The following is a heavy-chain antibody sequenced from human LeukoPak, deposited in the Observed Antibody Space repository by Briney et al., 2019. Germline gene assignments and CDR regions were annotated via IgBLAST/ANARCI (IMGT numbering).Heavy chain of an antibody. V-gene: IGHV3-48*03. D-gene: IGHD6-13*01. Sequence: PGGSLRLSCAASGFTFSSYEMNWVRQAPGKGLEWVSYISSSGSTIYYADSVKGRFTISRDNSKNTLYLQMNSLRAEDTAVYYCAKDATLYSSSWYGVFDYWGQGTLVTVSS. J-gene: IGHJ4*02. CDR1: GFTFSSYE. CDR2: ISSSGSTI. CDR3: AKDATLYSSSWYGVFDY.